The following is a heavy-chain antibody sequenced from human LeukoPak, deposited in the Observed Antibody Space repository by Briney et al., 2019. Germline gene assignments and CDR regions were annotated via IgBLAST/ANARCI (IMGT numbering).Heavy chain of an antibody. CDR1: GGSISSGSYY. CDR2: IYTSGST. Sequence: SQTLSLTCAVSGGSISSGSYYWSWIRQPAGKGLEWIGRIYTSGSTNYNPSLKSRVTISVDTSKNQFSLKLSSVTAADTAVYYCARAIGSSWYGYYFDYWGQGTLVTVSS. V-gene: IGHV4-61*02. CDR3: ARAIGSSWYGYYFDY. J-gene: IGHJ4*02. D-gene: IGHD6-13*01.